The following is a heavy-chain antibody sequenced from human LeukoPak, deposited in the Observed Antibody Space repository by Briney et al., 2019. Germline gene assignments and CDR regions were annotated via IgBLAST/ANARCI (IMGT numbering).Heavy chain of an antibody. D-gene: IGHD6-25*01. CDR2: IYYSGST. J-gene: IGHJ5*02. Sequence: PSETLSLTCTVSGGSISSSSYYWGWIRQPPGKGLEWIGSIYYSGSTYYNPSLKSRVTISVDTSKNQFSLKLSSVTAADTAVYYCARDARNEWRLGGWFDPWGQGTLVTVSS. CDR1: GGSISSSSYY. CDR3: ARDARNEWRLGGWFDP. V-gene: IGHV4-39*07.